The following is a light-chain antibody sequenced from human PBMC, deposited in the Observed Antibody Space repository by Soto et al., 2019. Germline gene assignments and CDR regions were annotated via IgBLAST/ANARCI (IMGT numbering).Light chain of an antibody. V-gene: IGKV3-15*01. CDR3: QQYSHWPPIT. CDR1: QSVSIH. CDR2: DTS. J-gene: IGKJ5*01. Sequence: ETVMTQSPGTLSVSLVEIASLSCMASQSVSIHLAWYQQKPGQAPRLLIYDTSTRATGIPARFSGSGSGTEFTLTISSLQSEDFAVYYCQQYSHWPPITFGQGTRLEIK.